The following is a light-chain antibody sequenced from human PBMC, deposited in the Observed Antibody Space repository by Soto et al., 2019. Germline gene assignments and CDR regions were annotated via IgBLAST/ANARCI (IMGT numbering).Light chain of an antibody. CDR1: QPVSSNF. CDR3: QQYANSPIT. Sequence: ELVLTQSPGPLSLSPGESAALSCRASQPVSSNFLAWYQQKPGQAPRLLIYGVSSRASGIADRFFGSGSGTDFTLTINRLEPEDFAVYYCQQYANSPITFGQGTRLEIK. V-gene: IGKV3-20*01. CDR2: GVS. J-gene: IGKJ5*01.